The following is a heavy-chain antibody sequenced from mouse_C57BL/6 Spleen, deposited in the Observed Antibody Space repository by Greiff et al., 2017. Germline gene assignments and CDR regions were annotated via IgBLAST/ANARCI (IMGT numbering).Heavy chain of an antibody. J-gene: IGHJ4*01. CDR2: IYPRSGNT. CDR3: ASRDSSGYAMDY. Sequence: VQLQQSGAELARPGASVKLSCKASGYTFTSYGISWVKQRTGKGLEWIGEIYPRSGNTYYNEKFKGKATLTADKSSSTAYMGLRSLASEDSAVFVCASRDSSGYAMDYWGQGTSVTVSS. CDR1: GYTFTSYG. D-gene: IGHD3-2*02. V-gene: IGHV1-81*01.